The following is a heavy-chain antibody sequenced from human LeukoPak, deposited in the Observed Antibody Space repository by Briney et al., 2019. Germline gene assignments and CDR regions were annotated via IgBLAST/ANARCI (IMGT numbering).Heavy chain of an antibody. Sequence: GGSLRLSCAASGFTFSSYWMSWVRQAPGKGLEWVSLISWDGGSTYYADSVKGRFTISRDNSKNSLYLQMNSLRTEDTALYYCAKDMSRSSYYDFWSGPFDYWGQGTLVTVSS. J-gene: IGHJ4*02. V-gene: IGHV3-43*01. CDR2: ISWDGGST. D-gene: IGHD3-3*01. CDR3: AKDMSRSSYYDFWSGPFDY. CDR1: GFTFSSYW.